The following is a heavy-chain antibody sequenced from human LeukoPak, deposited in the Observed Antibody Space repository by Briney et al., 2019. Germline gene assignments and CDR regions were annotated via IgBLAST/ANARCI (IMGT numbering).Heavy chain of an antibody. J-gene: IGHJ5*02. CDR1: GYSISSGYQ. Sequence: SETLSLACGVSGYSISSGYQWAWIRQSPGRGLEWIGSIYHSGSAHYNPSLKSRVTISVETSKNQFSLNMYSVTAADTAVYYCARDPRWLTPDCTSTSCYENYFDPWGQGTLVTVSS. V-gene: IGHV4-38-2*02. CDR2: IYHSGSA. D-gene: IGHD2-2*01. CDR3: ARDPRWLTPDCTSTSCYENYFDP.